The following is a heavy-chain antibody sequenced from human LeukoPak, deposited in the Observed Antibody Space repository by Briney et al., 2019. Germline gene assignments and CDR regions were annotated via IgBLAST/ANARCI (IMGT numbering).Heavy chain of an antibody. CDR3: ARDDGGKNAFDI. V-gene: IGHV4-39*07. D-gene: IGHD4-23*01. Sequence: SETLSLTCTVSGGSISSGGYYWGWIRQPPGKGLEWIGSIYYSGSTYYNPSLKSRVTISVDTSKNQFSLKLSSVTAADTAVYYCARDDGGKNAFDIWGQGTMVTVSS. CDR1: GGSISSGGYY. CDR2: IYYSGST. J-gene: IGHJ3*02.